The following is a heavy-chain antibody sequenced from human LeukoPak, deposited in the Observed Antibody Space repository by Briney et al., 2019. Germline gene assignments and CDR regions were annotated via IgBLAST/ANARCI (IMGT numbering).Heavy chain of an antibody. CDR1: GGSISVYY. CDR3: VSDVAYAGQ. CDR2: LYASGST. D-gene: IGHD4-17*01. J-gene: IGHJ4*02. V-gene: IGHV4-4*07. Sequence: PSETLSLTCTVSGGSISVYYWRCVRQPAGKGLEWIGRLYASGSTYYNPSLKSRVTMSVDTSKNQFSLKLTSVTAADAAVYYCVSDVAYAGQWGQGTLVTVSS.